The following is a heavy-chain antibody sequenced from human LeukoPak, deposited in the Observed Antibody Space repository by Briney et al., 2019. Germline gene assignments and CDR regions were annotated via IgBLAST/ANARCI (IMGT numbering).Heavy chain of an antibody. Sequence: GGPLRLSCAASGFTFSSYAMSWVRQAPGKGLEWVSAIICSGGSTYYPDSVKGRFTISRDNSKNTLYLQMNSLRAEDTAVYYCAKAQGQYYYGSGSFDYWGQGTLVTVSS. V-gene: IGHV3-23*01. D-gene: IGHD3-10*01. J-gene: IGHJ4*02. CDR2: IICSGGST. CDR1: GFTFSSYA. CDR3: AKAQGQYYYGSGSFDY.